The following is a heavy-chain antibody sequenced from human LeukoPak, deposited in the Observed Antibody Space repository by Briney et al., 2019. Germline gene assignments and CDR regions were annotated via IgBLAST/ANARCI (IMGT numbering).Heavy chain of an antibody. J-gene: IGHJ4*02. V-gene: IGHV3-23*01. D-gene: IGHD5-12*01. CDR3: AKDRRQISVATTFDS. Sequence: QPGGSLRLSCAASGFTFSSYAMTWVRQAPGKGLEWVSAITASGDDSYYADSVKGRFAISRDNSKNTFYLQMISLRAEDTAIYYCAKDRRQISVATTFDSWGQGTLVTVSS. CDR1: GFTFSSYA. CDR2: ITASGDDS.